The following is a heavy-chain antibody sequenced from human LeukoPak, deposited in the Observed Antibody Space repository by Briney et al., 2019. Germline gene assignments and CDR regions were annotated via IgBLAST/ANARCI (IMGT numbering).Heavy chain of an antibody. Sequence: ASVQVSCKASGYTFTRYGISWVRQAPGHGLEGAGWISTYNGHTNYAQKLQGRVTMTTDTSTSTAYMELRSRRADDTAVYYCARDEGYYDSSGYYRFDYWGKGTLVTVSS. CDR3: ARDEGYYDSSGYYRFDY. J-gene: IGHJ4*02. CDR2: ISTYNGHT. V-gene: IGHV1-18*01. CDR1: GYTFTRYG. D-gene: IGHD3-22*01.